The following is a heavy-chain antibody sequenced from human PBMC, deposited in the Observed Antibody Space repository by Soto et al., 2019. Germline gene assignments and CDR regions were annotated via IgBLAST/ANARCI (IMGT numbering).Heavy chain of an antibody. J-gene: IGHJ5*02. Sequence: DNPSETLSLTCTVSGASISGFYWSWIRKSAGKGLEWIGRIYATGTTDYNPSLKSRVMMSVDTSKKQFSLKLRSVTAADTAVYYCVRDGTKTLRDWFDPWGQGISVTVSS. V-gene: IGHV4-4*07. D-gene: IGHD1-1*01. CDR2: IYATGTT. CDR3: VRDGTKTLRDWFDP. CDR1: GASISGFY.